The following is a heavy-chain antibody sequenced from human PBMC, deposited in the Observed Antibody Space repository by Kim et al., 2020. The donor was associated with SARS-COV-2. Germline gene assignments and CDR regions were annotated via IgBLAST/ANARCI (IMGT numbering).Heavy chain of an antibody. CDR3: ARDRYSSSWTTGYYYYGMDV. CDR2: IYSGGST. V-gene: IGHV3-53*01. Sequence: GGSLRLSCAASGFTVSSNYMSWVRQAPGKGLEWVSVIYSGGSTYYADSVKGRFTISRDNSKNTLYLQMNSLRAEDTAVYYCARDRYSSSWTTGYYYYGMDVWGQGTTVTVSS. D-gene: IGHD6-13*01. CDR1: GFTVSSNY. J-gene: IGHJ6*02.